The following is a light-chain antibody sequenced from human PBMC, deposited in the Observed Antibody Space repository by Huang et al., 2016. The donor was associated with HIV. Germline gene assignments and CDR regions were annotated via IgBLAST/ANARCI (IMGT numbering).Light chain of an antibody. CDR2: AAS. CDR3: QQDYSYRT. V-gene: IGKV1-8*01. CDR1: QDINNF. J-gene: IGKJ1*01. Sequence: AIRMTQSPSSLSASTGYRVNITCRASQDINNFLAWYQQKPGKAPNLLIYAASILEAGVPSRFSGSGSGTEFNLSISCLQSEDFATYYCQQDYSYRTFGQGTQVEIK.